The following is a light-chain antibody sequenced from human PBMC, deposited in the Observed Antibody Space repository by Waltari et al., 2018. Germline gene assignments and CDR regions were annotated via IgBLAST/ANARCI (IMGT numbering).Light chain of an antibody. CDR2: GAS. Sequence: DIVLTQSPAILSLSEGARATLSCRASQTVGSNLLAWYQHKPGQAPRLLIYGASNRPTGIPDRFSGSGSGTDFTLTINRLEPEDFAVYYCQQYGDSPRFTFGPGTKLDI. J-gene: IGKJ3*01. V-gene: IGKV3-20*01. CDR3: QQYGDSPRFT. CDR1: QTVGSNL.